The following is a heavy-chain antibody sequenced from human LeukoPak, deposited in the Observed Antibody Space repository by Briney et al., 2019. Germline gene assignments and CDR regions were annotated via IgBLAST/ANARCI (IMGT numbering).Heavy chain of an antibody. J-gene: IGHJ5*02. Sequence: GGSLRLSCAASGFTFNIYWMHWVRQAPGKGLVWVSLIKSDGSSTNYADSVKGRFTISRDNAKNTLYLQMDSLRAEDTATCYCARDKGYSSDTWGQGTLVTVSS. CDR2: IKSDGSST. CDR1: GFTFNIYW. V-gene: IGHV3-74*01. CDR3: ARDKGYSSDT. D-gene: IGHD5-18*01.